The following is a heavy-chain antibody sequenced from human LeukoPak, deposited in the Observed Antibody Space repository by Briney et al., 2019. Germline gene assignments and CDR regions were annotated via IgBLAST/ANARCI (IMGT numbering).Heavy chain of an antibody. J-gene: IGHJ4*02. D-gene: IGHD3-10*01. CDR3: ARGYYYSGTYYLSFFDY. CDR2: INQDDSQI. V-gene: IGHV3-7*01. CDR1: GFTFNKYW. Sequence: GGSLTLSCVTSGFTFNKYWLTWVRQPPGKGLEGLANINQDDSQIYYLECVEGRFTITRDNAKNSLHLQMNSLRAEDTAIYYCARGYYYSGTYYLSFFDYWGQGTLVTVSS.